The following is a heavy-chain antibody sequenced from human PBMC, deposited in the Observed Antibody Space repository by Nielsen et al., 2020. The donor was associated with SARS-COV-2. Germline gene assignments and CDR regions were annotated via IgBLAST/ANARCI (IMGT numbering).Heavy chain of an antibody. CDR3: ARDDTLTGFVFDY. J-gene: IGHJ4*02. V-gene: IGHV3-30*03. CDR2: ISYDGSNK. D-gene: IGHD3-9*01. CDR1: GFTFSSYG. Sequence: GESLKISCAASGFTFSSYGMHWVRQAPGKGLEWVAVISYDGSNKYYADSVKGRFTISRDNSKNTVYLQMNSLRVEDTAIYYCARDDTLTGFVFDYWGQGTPVTVST.